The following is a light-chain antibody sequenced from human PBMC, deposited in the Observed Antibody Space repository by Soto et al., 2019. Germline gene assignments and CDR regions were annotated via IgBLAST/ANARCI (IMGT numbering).Light chain of an antibody. Sequence: QAALTQPAALSGSPGQSITISCTGTSSDIGAYDYVSWFQQHPGKAPKLMISEVNNRPSGVSNRFSGSKSGNTAYLTISGLQVEDEAEHFFFSFTTTTTDVSGIATKVTLL. J-gene: IGLJ1*01. CDR3: FSFTTTTTDV. CDR1: SSDIGAYDY. V-gene: IGLV2-14*01. CDR2: EVN.